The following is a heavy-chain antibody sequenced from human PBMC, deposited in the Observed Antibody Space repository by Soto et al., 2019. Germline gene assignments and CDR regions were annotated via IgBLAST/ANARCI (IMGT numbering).Heavy chain of an antibody. D-gene: IGHD6-19*01. CDR3: ERVYSSGWYAFTLYYFDY. V-gene: IGHV3-11*01. Sequence: QVQLVESGGGLVKPGGSLRLSCAASGFTFSDYYMSWIRQAPGKGLEWVSYISSSGSTIYYADSVNGRFTISRDNAKHSLCLQMNSRRAEDTAVYYCERVYSSGWYAFTLYYFDYWGQGTLVTVSS. J-gene: IGHJ4*02. CDR2: ISSSGSTI. CDR1: GFTFSDYY.